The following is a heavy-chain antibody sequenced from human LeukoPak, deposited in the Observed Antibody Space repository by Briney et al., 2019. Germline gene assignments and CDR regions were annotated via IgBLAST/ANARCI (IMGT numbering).Heavy chain of an antibody. Sequence: LSLTCTVSGYSISSGYYWGWIRQPPGKGLEWVGFIISKTYGGTTEYAASVKGRFTISRDDSKSIAYLQMNSLKTEDTAVYYCTRDVYRVVGATTILWGQGTLVTVSS. CDR3: TRDVYRVVGATTIL. V-gene: IGHV3-49*03. J-gene: IGHJ4*02. CDR2: IISKTYGGTT. CDR1: GYSISSGYY. D-gene: IGHD1-26*01.